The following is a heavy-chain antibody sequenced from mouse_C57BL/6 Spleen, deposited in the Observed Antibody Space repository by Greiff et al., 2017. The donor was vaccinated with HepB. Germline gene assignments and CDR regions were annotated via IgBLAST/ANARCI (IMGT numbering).Heavy chain of an antibody. D-gene: IGHD1-1*01. Sequence: EVQLVESGPELVKPGASVKIPCKASGYTFTDYNMDWVKQSHGKSLEWIGDINPNNGGTIYNQKFKGKATLTVDKSSSTAYMELRSLTSEDTAVYYCARNYGTQYYFDYWGQGTTLTVSS. V-gene: IGHV1-18*01. J-gene: IGHJ2*01. CDR3: ARNYGTQYYFDY. CDR1: GYTFTDYN. CDR2: INPNNGGT.